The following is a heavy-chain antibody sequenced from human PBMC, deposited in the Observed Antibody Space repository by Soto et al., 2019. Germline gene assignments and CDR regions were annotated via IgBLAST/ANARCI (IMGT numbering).Heavy chain of an antibody. V-gene: IGHV1-3*05. Sequence: QVQLVQSGAEEKKPGASVKVSCKASGYTFTSYAMHWVRQAPGQRLEWMGWINAGNGNTKYSQKFQGRVGITRDTSASTAYMELSSLRSEDTAVYYCARSIVVVTALDYWGQGTLVTVSS. J-gene: IGHJ4*02. CDR2: INAGNGNT. D-gene: IGHD2-21*02. CDR1: GYTFTSYA. CDR3: ARSIVVVTALDY.